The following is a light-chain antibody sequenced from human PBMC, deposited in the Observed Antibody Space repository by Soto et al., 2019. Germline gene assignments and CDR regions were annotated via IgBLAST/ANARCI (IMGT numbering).Light chain of an antibody. CDR2: RND. V-gene: IGLV1-44*01. J-gene: IGLJ3*02. CDR1: SSNLRTNP. CDR3: AAWDNSRNSWV. Sequence: QSVLTQPPSTSGTPGQRVTISCSGSSSNLRTNPVNWYQHVPGTAPKLLIYRNDQRPSDVPDRFSGSKSGTSASLAISGLQPEDEADYYCAAWDNSRNSWVFGGGTKLTVL.